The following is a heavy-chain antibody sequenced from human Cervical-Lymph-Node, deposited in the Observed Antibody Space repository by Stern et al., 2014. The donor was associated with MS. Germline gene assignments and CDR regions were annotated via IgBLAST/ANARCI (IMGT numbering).Heavy chain of an antibody. CDR3: TTHKGYPDY. CDR1: GFTFSNAW. Sequence: EVQLVESGGGLVKPGGSLRLSCAASGFTFSNAWMTWVRQAPGKGLEWVGRIKSGTDGGTTDYAAPGKGRFTIARADSKNNVYLQMNSLKTEDTAVYYCTTHKGYPDYWGQGTLVTVSS. D-gene: IGHD5-18*01. V-gene: IGHV3-15*01. J-gene: IGHJ4*02. CDR2: IKSGTDGGTT.